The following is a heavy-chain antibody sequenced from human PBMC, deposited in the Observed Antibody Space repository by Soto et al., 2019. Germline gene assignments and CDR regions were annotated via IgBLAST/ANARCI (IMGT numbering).Heavy chain of an antibody. J-gene: IGHJ4*01. Sequence: SESLSLTCAVSGGSLSGYYWSWIRQPPGKGKEWNGEINHSGSTNYNPSLKRRVTISVDTSKNQFSLKLSSVTAADTAVYYCTRAPYSDSSGYYGYFDYWGHGTMVTISS. CDR3: TRAPYSDSSGYYGYFDY. V-gene: IGHV4-34*01. CDR1: GGSLSGYY. CDR2: INHSGST. D-gene: IGHD3-22*01.